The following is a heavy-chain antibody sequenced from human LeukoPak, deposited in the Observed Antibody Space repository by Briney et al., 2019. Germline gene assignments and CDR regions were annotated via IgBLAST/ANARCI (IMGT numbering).Heavy chain of an antibody. CDR1: GYTFTSYD. CDR2: MNPNSGNT. J-gene: IGHJ6*03. V-gene: IGHV1-8*03. D-gene: IGHD3-10*01. CDR3: ARGVGYIDMVRGVIIKGWGQYYYYYMDV. Sequence: GASVKVSCKASGYTFTSYDINWVRQATGQGLEWMGWMNPNSGNTGYAQKFQGRVTITRNTSMSTAYMELSSLRSEDTAVYYCARGVGYIDMVRGVIIKGWGQYYYYYMDVWGKGTTVTVSS.